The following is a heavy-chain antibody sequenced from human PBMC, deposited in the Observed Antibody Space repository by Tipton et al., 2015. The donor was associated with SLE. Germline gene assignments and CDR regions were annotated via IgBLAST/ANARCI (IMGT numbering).Heavy chain of an antibody. J-gene: IGHJ4*02. CDR3: VYGDWLGLDY. CDR1: GGSIRSGVYY. CDR2: IYYSGST. V-gene: IGHV4-30-4*08. Sequence: TLSLTCTVSGGSIRSGVYYWSWIRQRPGKGLEWIGYIYYSGSTDYNPSLKSRVTISVDTSKNQFSLKLSSVTAADTAVYYCVYGDWLGLDYWGQGTLVTVSS. D-gene: IGHD4-17*01.